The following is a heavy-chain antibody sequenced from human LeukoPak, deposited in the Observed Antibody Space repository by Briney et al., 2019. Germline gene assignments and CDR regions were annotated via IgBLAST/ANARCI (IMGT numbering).Heavy chain of an antibody. CDR1: GFTFRDYG. D-gene: IGHD6-13*01. V-gene: IGHV3-33*01. Sequence: GGSLRLSCGASGFTFRDYGMHWVRQAPGKGLEWVAVIWYDGTDKYYTDSVKGRFTISRDNSKKPLYLEMNTLRAEDTAVYYCARALYSGRWYGMDVWGQGTTVTVSS. J-gene: IGHJ6*02. CDR3: ARALYSGRWYGMDV. CDR2: IWYDGTDK.